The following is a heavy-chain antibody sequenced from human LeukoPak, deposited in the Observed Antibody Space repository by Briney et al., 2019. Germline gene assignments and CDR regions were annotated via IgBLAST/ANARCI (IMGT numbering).Heavy chain of an antibody. J-gene: IGHJ4*02. D-gene: IGHD1-26*01. CDR2: IDKEGSAA. V-gene: IGHV3-74*01. Sequence: PGGSLRLSCVSSVFTFTNYWMHWVRGVPRKGPVGGGRIDKEGSAAFYAESVKGRFTISRDNVKSTVYLQMNSLTDEDTAVYYCARGGYSGSYYRFDWGQGTLVTVSS. CDR1: VFTFTNYW. CDR3: ARGGYSGSYYRFD.